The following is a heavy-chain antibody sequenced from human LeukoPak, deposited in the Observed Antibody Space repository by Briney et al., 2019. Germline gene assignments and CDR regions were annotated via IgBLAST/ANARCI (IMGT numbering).Heavy chain of an antibody. CDR1: GFSFTTFW. J-gene: IGHJ4*02. Sequence: PGGSLTLSCAASGFSFTTFWMSWVRPAPGKGLEWVATIEQDGSEKYYMDSVKGRFIISRDKAKNSLHLQMNSLRAEDTALYYSVKPYYFSTGSLSWGQGTLVTVSS. D-gene: IGHD3-10*01. V-gene: IGHV3-7*01. CDR3: VKPYYFSTGSLS. CDR2: IEQDGSEK.